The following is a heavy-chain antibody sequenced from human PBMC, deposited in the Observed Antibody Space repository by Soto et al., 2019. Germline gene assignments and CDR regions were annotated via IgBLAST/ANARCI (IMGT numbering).Heavy chain of an antibody. CDR3: ANIPKYCSGGSCYRGYYYYMDV. J-gene: IGHJ6*03. Sequence: GGSLRLSCAASGFTFSSYAMSWVRQAPGKGLEWVSAISGSGGSTYYADSVKGRFTISRDNSKNTLYLQMNSLRAEDTAVYYCANIPKYCSGGSCYRGYYYYMDVWGKGTTVTVSS. D-gene: IGHD2-15*01. V-gene: IGHV3-23*01. CDR1: GFTFSSYA. CDR2: ISGSGGST.